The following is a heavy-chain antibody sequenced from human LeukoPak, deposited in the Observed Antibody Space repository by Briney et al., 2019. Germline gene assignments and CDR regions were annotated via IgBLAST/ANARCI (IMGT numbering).Heavy chain of an antibody. CDR1: GFTFSSYG. CDR3: ASLDILTGYYPGDTNYGMDV. CDR2: IRYDGSNK. Sequence: PGGSLRLSCAASGFTFSSYGMHWVRQAPGKGLEWVAFIRYDGSNKYYADSVKGRFTISRDNSKNTLYLQMNSLRAEDTAVYYCASLDILTGYYPGDTNYGMDVWGQGTTVTVSS. V-gene: IGHV3-30*02. J-gene: IGHJ6*02. D-gene: IGHD3-9*01.